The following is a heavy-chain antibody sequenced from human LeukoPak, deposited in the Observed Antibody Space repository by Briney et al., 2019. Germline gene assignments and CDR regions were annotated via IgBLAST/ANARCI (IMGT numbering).Heavy chain of an antibody. D-gene: IGHD1-26*01. CDR3: ARRGGSGRAFDY. CDR2: IYYTGST. V-gene: IGHV4-39*01. J-gene: IGHJ4*02. CDR1: GASISGGTYY. Sequence: PSETLSLTCSVFGASISGGTYYWGWIRQPPGKGLEWIGSIYYTGSTYDNPSLKSRVTISVDTSENQFSLKLSSVTAADTAVYYCARRGGSGRAFDYWGQGTLVTVSS.